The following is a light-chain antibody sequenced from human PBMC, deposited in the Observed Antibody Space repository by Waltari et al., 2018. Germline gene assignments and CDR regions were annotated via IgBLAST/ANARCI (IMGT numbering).Light chain of an antibody. CDR2: GSS. V-gene: IGLV1-40*01. CDR1: SSHIGAGYD. Sequence: QSVLTQPPSVSGAPGQRVTLSCTGSSSHIGAGYDVHWYQQRPGTAPRLLIYGSSNRPSGVPDRFSGSKSGTSASLAITGLQAEDEADYYCQSYDSSLSGFVIFGGGTKLTVL. CDR3: QSYDSSLSGFVI. J-gene: IGLJ2*01.